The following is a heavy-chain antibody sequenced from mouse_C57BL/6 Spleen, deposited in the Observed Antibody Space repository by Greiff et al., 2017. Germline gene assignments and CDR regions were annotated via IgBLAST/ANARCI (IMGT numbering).Heavy chain of an antibody. V-gene: IGHV5-4*01. Sequence: EVMLVESGGGLVKPGGSLKLSCAASGFTFSSYAMSWVRQTPEKRLEWVATISDGGSYTYYPDNVKGRFTISRDNAKNNLYLQMSHLKSEDTAMYYCARDLYYGYDETYYYAMDYWGQGTSVTVSS. D-gene: IGHD2-2*01. CDR3: ARDLYYGYDETYYYAMDY. CDR1: GFTFSSYA. CDR2: ISDGGSYT. J-gene: IGHJ4*01.